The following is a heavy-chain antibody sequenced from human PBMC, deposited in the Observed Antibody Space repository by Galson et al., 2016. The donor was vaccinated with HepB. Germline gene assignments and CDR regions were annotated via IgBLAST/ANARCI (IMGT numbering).Heavy chain of an antibody. CDR2: TYYRSKWYN. J-gene: IGHJ2*01. CDR3: AREVSDVGQVYWYLDL. Sequence: CAISGDSVSENNAAWNWIRQSPSRGLEWLGRTYYRSKWYNDYAVSVKGRITINPDTSKNQFSLQLNSVTPEDTAMYYCAREVSDVGQVYWYLDLWGRGTLVTVSS. V-gene: IGHV6-1*01. D-gene: IGHD1-26*01. CDR1: GDSVSENNAA.